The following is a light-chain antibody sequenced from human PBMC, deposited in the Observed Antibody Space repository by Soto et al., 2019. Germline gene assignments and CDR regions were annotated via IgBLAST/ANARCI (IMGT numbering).Light chain of an antibody. CDR3: GSYTSSSTYV. CDR2: EVS. CDR1: SSDVGGYNY. J-gene: IGLJ1*01. Sequence: QSVLTQPASVSGSPGQSITISCTGTSSDVGGYNYVSWYQQHPGKAPKLMIYEVSNRPSGVSNRFSGSKSGNTASLTISGLQAEDEADSYCGSYTSSSTYVFGTGTKLTVL. V-gene: IGLV2-14*01.